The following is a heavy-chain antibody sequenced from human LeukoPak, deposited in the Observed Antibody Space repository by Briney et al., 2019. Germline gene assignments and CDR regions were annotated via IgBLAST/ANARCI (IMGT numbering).Heavy chain of an antibody. D-gene: IGHD3-22*01. J-gene: IGHJ5*02. V-gene: IGHV1-3*01. CDR2: INAGNGNT. Sequence: GASVKVSCKGSGYTFTNYAVHWVRQAPGQRLEWMGWINAGNGNTKYSQKFQGRVTITRDTSASTAYMELSSLRSEDTAVYYCARATYYYDSSGYYYENWFDPWGQGTLVTVSS. CDR1: GYTFTNYA. CDR3: ARATYYYDSSGYYYENWFDP.